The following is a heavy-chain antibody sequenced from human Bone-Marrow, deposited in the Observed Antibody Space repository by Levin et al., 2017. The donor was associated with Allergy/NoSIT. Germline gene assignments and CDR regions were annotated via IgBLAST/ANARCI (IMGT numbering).Heavy chain of an antibody. CDR2: IKQDGSEK. Sequence: GESLKISCAASGFTFSSYWMSWVRQAPGKGLEWVANIKQDGSEKYYVDSVKGRFTISRDNAKNSLYLQMNSLRAEDTAVYYCAREGAGGSYFDYWGQGTLVTVSS. J-gene: IGHJ4*02. D-gene: IGHD1-14*01. CDR3: AREGAGGSYFDY. V-gene: IGHV3-7*01. CDR1: GFTFSSYW.